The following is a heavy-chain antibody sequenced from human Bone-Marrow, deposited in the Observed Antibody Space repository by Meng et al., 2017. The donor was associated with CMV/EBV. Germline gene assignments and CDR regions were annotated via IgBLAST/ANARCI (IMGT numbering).Heavy chain of an antibody. V-gene: IGHV3-30*02. Sequence: GGSLRLSCAASGFTFSSYGMHWVRQAPGKGLEWVAFIRYDGSNKYYADSVKGRFTISRDNSKNTLYLQMNSLRAEDTAVYYCAKDAPTSATTWYPFDSWGQGTLVTVSS. CDR1: GFTFSSYG. D-gene: IGHD6-13*01. CDR2: IRYDGSNK. CDR3: AKDAPTSATTWYPFDS. J-gene: IGHJ4*02.